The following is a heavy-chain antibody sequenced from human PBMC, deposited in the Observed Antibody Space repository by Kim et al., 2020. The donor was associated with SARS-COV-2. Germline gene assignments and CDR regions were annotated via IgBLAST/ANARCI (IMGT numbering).Heavy chain of an antibody. J-gene: IGHJ4*02. D-gene: IGHD5-18*01. CDR1: GFTFSDYY. CDR2: ISSSGSTI. V-gene: IGHV3-11*01. CDR3: ARYEDKPGYSYGFPDY. Sequence: GGSLRLSCAASGFTFSDYYMSWIRQAPGKGLEWVSYISSSGSTIYYADSVKGRFTISRDNAKNSLYLQMNSLRAEDTAVYYCARYEDKPGYSYGFPDYWGQGTLVTVSS.